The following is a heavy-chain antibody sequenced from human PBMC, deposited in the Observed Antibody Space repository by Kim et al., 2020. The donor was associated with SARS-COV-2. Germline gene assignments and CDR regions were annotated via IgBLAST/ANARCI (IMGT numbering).Heavy chain of an antibody. D-gene: IGHD6-19*01. J-gene: IGHJ4*02. CDR3: VRGGWYFDY. Sequence: GGSLRLSCAVSGFTFSDYWMSWVRRAPGKGLEWVANIKEDGSERYSVDSVKGRFTISRDNAKNSLFLQMNSLRVDDTAVYYCVRGGWYFDYWGQGTLVTV. V-gene: IGHV3-7*01. CDR2: IKEDGSER. CDR1: GFTFSDYW.